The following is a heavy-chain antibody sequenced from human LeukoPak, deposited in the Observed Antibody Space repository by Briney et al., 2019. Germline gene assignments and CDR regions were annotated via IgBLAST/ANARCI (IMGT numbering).Heavy chain of an antibody. CDR2: IYYSGRT. J-gene: IGHJ3*02. CDR1: GGSISRGDNY. Sequence: SETLSLTCTVSGGSISRGDNYWSWIRQYPGKGLECIGYIYYSGRTYYNPSLKSRVTISIDTSRSQFSLRLSSVTAADAAVYYCARDRSGSSSLNAFDIWGQGTMVTVSS. D-gene: IGHD3-10*01. V-gene: IGHV4-31*03. CDR3: ARDRSGSSSLNAFDI.